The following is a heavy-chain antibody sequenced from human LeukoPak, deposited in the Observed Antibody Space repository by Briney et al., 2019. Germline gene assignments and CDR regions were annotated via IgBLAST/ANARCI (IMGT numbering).Heavy chain of an antibody. CDR2: SLGHTNSM. V-gene: IGHV3-11*01. Sequence: PGGSLRLSCAASGFTFSDYSMSWIRQAPGKGLECVSYSLGHTNSMYYADSVKGRFTISRDNAKNTLYLQMNSLRAEDMAIYYCAKDKIGGATHMYYFDYWGQGTLVTVSS. J-gene: IGHJ4*02. D-gene: IGHD1-26*01. CDR1: GFTFSDYS. CDR3: AKDKIGGATHMYYFDY.